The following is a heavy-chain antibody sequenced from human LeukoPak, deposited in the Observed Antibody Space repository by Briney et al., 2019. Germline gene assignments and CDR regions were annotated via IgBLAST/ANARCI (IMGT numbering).Heavy chain of an antibody. J-gene: IGHJ5*02. CDR2: ISWNSGSI. Sequence: PGGSLRLSCAASGFTFDDYAMHWVRQAPGKGLEWVSGISWNSGSIGYADSVKGRFTISRDNAKNSLYLQMSSLRAEDAALYYCSKGGSGSGSYYNDWFDPWGQGTLVTVSS. D-gene: IGHD3-10*01. CDR3: SKGGSGSGSYYNDWFDP. CDR1: GFTFDDYA. V-gene: IGHV3-9*01.